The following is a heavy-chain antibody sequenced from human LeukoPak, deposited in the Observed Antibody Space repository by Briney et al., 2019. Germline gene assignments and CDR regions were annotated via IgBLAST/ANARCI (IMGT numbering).Heavy chain of an antibody. CDR3: ARDVGSGWFDY. J-gene: IGHJ4*02. D-gene: IGHD6-19*01. CDR1: GFTFSSNW. V-gene: IGHV3-7*01. CDR2: IKQAGSEK. Sequence: GGSLRLSCAVSGFTFSSNWMSWVRQAPGKGLEWVANIKQAGSEKNYVDSVKGRFTISRDNAKNSAFLQMNSLRAEDTAVYYCARDVGSGWFDYWGQGTLVTVSS.